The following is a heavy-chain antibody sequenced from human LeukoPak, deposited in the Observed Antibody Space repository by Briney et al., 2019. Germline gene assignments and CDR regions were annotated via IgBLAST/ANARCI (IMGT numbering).Heavy chain of an antibody. CDR2: ISGSGGST. J-gene: IGHJ3*02. CDR3: AKGGKGPNYGDYDDAFDI. CDR1: GFTFSSYA. V-gene: IGHV3-23*01. Sequence: GGSLRLSCAASGFTFSSYAMSWVRQAPGKGLEWVSAISGSGGSTYYADSVKGRFTISRDNSKNTLYLQMNSLRAEDTAVYYCAKGGKGPNYGDYDDAFDIWGQGTMVTVSS. D-gene: IGHD4-17*01.